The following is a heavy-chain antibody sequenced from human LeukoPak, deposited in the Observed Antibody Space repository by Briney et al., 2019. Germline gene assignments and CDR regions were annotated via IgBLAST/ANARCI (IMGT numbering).Heavy chain of an antibody. Sequence: ASVKVSCKASGYTFTGYYMHWVRQAPGQGLEWMGWINPNSGGTNYAQKFQGRVTMTRDTSISTAYMELSRLRSDDTAVYYCARGGANYDFWSGYEGPWGQGTLVTVSS. CDR1: GYTFTGYY. CDR3: ARGGANYDFWSGYEGP. D-gene: IGHD3-3*01. J-gene: IGHJ5*02. V-gene: IGHV1-2*02. CDR2: INPNSGGT.